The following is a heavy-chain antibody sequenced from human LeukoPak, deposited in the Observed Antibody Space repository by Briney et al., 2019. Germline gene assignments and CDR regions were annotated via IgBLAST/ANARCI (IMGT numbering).Heavy chain of an antibody. D-gene: IGHD3-16*01. J-gene: IGHJ4*02. CDR1: AFTPSSYS. CDR2: ISSSSSYI. V-gene: IGHV3-21*01. CDR3: ARDQYYDYVSPGYFDY. Sequence: GGSLRLSCAPSAFTPSSYSMNWVRQAPGKVREWVSSISSSSSYIYYTDSVKGRFTISRDNAKNSLYLQMNSLRAEDTAVYYCARDQYYDYVSPGYFDYWGQGTLVTVSS.